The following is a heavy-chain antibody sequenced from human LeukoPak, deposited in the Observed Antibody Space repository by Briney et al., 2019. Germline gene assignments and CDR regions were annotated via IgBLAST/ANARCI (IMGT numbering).Heavy chain of an antibody. CDR2: FDPEDGET. D-gene: IGHD3-3*01. CDR3: ATTGRLRFLEWLAFH. V-gene: IGHV1-24*01. CDR1: GYTLTELF. J-gene: IGHJ1*01. Sequence: ASVKVSCKVSGYTLTELFMHWVRQAPGKGLEWMGGFDPEDGETIYAQKFQGRVTMTEDTSTDTAYMELSSLRSEDTAVYYCATTGRLRFLEWLAFHWGQGTLVTVSS.